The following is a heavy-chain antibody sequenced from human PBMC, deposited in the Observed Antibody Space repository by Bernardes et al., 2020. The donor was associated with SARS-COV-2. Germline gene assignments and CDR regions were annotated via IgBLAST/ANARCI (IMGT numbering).Heavy chain of an antibody. J-gene: IGHJ2*01. V-gene: IGHV3-64*02. Sequence: GGSLRLSCTASGFTFSRYAMHWVRQAPGKGLEYVSGISGNGGSKYYADSVKGRFIISRDNSKNTLYLQMGSLRAEDMAVYYCARDATTVTTQFSWYFDLWGRGTLVTVSS. D-gene: IGHD4-17*01. CDR2: ISGNGGSK. CDR3: ARDATTVTTQFSWYFDL. CDR1: GFTFSRYA.